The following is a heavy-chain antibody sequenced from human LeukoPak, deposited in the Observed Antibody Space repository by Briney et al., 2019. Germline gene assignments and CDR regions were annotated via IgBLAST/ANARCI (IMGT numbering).Heavy chain of an antibody. V-gene: IGHV4-39*01. D-gene: IGHD3-10*01. CDR3: ARQYYGFDP. J-gene: IGHJ5*02. Sequence: GSLRLSCAASGFTVSSNYMSWVRQAPGKGLEWIGSFYYSGSTNYNPSLKSRVTISVDMSKNQFSLKLSSVTAADTAVYYCARQYYGFDPWGQGTLVTVSS. CDR1: GFTVSSNY. CDR2: FYYSGST.